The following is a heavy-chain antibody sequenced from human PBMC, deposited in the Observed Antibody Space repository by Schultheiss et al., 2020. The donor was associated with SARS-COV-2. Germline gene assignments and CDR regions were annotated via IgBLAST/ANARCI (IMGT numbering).Heavy chain of an antibody. Sequence: GGSLRLSCAASGFTFSSYAMHWVRQAPGKGLEWVAVISYDGSNKYYADSVKGRFTISRDNAKNSLYLQMNSLRAEDTAVYYCARADAFDIWGQGTMVTVSS. CDR2: ISYDGSNK. CDR3: ARADAFDI. CDR1: GFTFSSYA. V-gene: IGHV3-30-3*01. J-gene: IGHJ3*02.